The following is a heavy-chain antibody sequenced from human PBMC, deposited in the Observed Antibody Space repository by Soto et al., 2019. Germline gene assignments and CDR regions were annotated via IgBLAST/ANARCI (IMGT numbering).Heavy chain of an antibody. CDR3: ARGSYYSGWV. CDR2: TYYRSKWYS. V-gene: IGHV6-1*01. CDR1: VAIFSSTSAA. Sequence: LSLTFSLSVAIFSSTSAAWSCIMQSPSRGLEWLGRTYYRSKWYSDYAVSVKSRITINPDTSKNQFSLQLNSVTPEDTAVYYCARGSYYSGWVWGQGTLVTVSS. D-gene: IGHD6-19*01. J-gene: IGHJ4*02.